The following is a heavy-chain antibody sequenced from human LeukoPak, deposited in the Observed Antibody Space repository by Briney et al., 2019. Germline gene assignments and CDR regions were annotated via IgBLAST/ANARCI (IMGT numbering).Heavy chain of an antibody. CDR1: GYTFTNHG. CDR2: FSTYNGDT. CDR3: ARDCSSTSCYNVY. Sequence: ASVKVSCKASGYTFTNHGFSWVRQAPGQGLEWMGWFSTYNGDTNYAQNLQGRVTMTTDTSTSTAYMEMRSLRSDDTAVYYCARDCSSTSCYNVYWGQGTLVTVSS. V-gene: IGHV1-18*01. J-gene: IGHJ4*02. D-gene: IGHD2-2*02.